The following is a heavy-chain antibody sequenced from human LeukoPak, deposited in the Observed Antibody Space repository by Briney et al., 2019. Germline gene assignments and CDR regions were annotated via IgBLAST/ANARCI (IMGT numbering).Heavy chain of an antibody. CDR1: GFNFSGSA. V-gene: IGHV3-73*01. CDR3: ARHLGAGGSGVDY. J-gene: IGHJ4*02. Sequence: GGSLRLSCTASGFNFSGSAMHWVRQASGKGLEWIGRIRNKANNYATAYVASVKGRFTISRDDSKNTAYLQMNSLKIEDTAVYYCARHLGAGGSGVDYWGRGTLVTVSS. CDR2: IRNKANNYAT. D-gene: IGHD1-26*01.